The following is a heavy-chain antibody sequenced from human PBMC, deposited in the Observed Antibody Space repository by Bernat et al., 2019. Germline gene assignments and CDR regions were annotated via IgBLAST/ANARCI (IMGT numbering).Heavy chain of an antibody. V-gene: IGHV3-15*01. CDR2: VKSKTDGGTT. Sequence: EVQLVESGGGLVKPGGSLRLSCAASGFTFSNAWMSWVRQAPGKGLEWVGRVKSKTDGGTTDYAAPVKGRFTISRDDSKNTLYLQMNSLKTEDTAVYCCTTGGDYYSRYGMDVWGQGTTVTVS. CDR3: TTGGDYYSRYGMDV. CDR1: GFTFSNAW. D-gene: IGHD3-16*01. J-gene: IGHJ6*02.